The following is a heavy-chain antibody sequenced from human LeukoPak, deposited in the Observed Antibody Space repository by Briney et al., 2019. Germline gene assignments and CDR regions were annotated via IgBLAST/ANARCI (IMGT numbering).Heavy chain of an antibody. CDR3: ANGYSSTYINALDT. J-gene: IGHJ3*02. Sequence: PGGSLRLSCAASGFTFSTYDMNWVRQAPGKGLEWVSGINSAGNTYYPGSVKGRFTISREDAKNSFYLQMNSLRAGDTAVYYCANGYSSTYINALDTRGQGTLVTVSS. CDR1: GFTFSTYD. V-gene: IGHV3-13*04. D-gene: IGHD6-13*01. CDR2: INSAGNT.